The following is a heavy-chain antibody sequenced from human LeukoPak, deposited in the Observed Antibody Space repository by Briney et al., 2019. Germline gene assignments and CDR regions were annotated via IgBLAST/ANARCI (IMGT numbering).Heavy chain of an antibody. CDR1: GGSISSYY. D-gene: IGHD6-13*01. CDR3: ARRRMNTAAGSHFDY. CDR2: IYTSGST. Sequence: PSETLSLTCTVSGGSISSYYWSWIRQPAGKGLEWIGHIYTSGSTNYNPSLKSRVTISVDTSKNQFSLKLSSVTAADTAVYYCARRRMNTAAGSHFDYWGQGNLVTVSS. V-gene: IGHV4-4*07. J-gene: IGHJ4*02.